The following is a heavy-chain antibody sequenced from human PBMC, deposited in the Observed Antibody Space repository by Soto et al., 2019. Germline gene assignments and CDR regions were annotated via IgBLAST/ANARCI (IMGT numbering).Heavy chain of an antibody. CDR2: INGDGSIT. V-gene: IGHV3-74*01. D-gene: IGHD3-3*01. CDR3: TRDPYVLRFLEWLPPGGEYAMGV. J-gene: IGHJ6*02. Sequence: TFSSYWMHWVRQSPGDGLVWVSLINGDGSITTYADSVKGRFSISRDNAKNSLYLQMNSLRAEDTAVYYCTRDPYVLRFLEWLPPGGEYAMGVWGQGTKVPGSS. CDR1: TFSSYW.